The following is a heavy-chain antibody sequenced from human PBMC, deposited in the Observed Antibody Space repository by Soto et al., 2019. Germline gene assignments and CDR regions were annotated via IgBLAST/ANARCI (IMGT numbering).Heavy chain of an antibody. J-gene: IGHJ4*02. V-gene: IGHV2-5*02. Sequence: GSGPTLVNPTQTLTLTFTFSGFSLITSGVGVGWIRQPPGKALEWLALIYWDDDKRYSPSLKSRLTITKDTSKNQVVLTMTNMDPVDTATYYCAHRDDLWFGELNFDYWGQGTLVTVAS. CDR1: GFSLITSGVG. D-gene: IGHD3-10*01. CDR2: IYWDDDK. CDR3: AHRDDLWFGELNFDY.